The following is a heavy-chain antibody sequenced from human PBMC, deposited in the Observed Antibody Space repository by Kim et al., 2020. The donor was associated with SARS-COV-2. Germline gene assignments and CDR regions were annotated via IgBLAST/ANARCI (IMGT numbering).Heavy chain of an antibody. D-gene: IGHD3-9*01. CDR1: GFTFSSYA. J-gene: IGHJ6*02. CDR3: AKDLTYYDILTGYFTDHYYYYYGMDV. CDR2: ISGSGGST. Sequence: GGSLRLSCAASGFTFSSYAMSWVRQAPGKGLEWVSAISGSGGSTYYADSVKGRFTISRDNSKNTLYLQMNSLRAEDTAVYYCAKDLTYYDILTGYFTDHYYYYYGMDVWGQGTTVTVSS. V-gene: IGHV3-23*01.